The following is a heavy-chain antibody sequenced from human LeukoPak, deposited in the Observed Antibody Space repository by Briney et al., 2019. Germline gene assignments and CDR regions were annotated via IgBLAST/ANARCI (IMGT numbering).Heavy chain of an antibody. D-gene: IGHD5-18*01. Sequence: GGSLRLSCAASGFTFSGSAMHWVRQASGKGLEWVGRIRSKANSYATAYAASVKGRFTISRDDSKNTAYLQMNSLKTEDTAVYYCAKNRDTAMFRYYYYMDVWGKGTTVTVSS. CDR3: AKNRDTAMFRYYYYMDV. J-gene: IGHJ6*03. CDR1: GFTFSGSA. V-gene: IGHV3-73*01. CDR2: IRSKANSYAT.